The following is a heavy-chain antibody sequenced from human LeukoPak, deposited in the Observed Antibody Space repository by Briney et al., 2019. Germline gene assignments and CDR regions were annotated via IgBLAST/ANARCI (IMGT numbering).Heavy chain of an antibody. Sequence: SETLSLTCTVSGGSITTSSYYWGWIRQPPGKGLEWIGSIYYNGNTYYDPSLKSRVTISVDTSKNQFSLKLSSVTAADTAVYYCARRRYDSRQRDHGIDIWGQGTMVIVSS. D-gene: IGHD3-22*01. V-gene: IGHV4-39*01. CDR2: IYYNGNT. CDR3: ARRRYDSRQRDHGIDI. J-gene: IGHJ3*02. CDR1: GGSITTSSYY.